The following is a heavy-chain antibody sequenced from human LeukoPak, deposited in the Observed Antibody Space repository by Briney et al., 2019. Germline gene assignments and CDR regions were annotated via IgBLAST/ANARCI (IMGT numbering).Heavy chain of an antibody. V-gene: IGHV3-48*01. CDR1: GFTFSSYS. CDR3: ARDLGQVPSRFTMAPYYFDY. CDR2: ISSSSSTI. D-gene: IGHD3-10*01. J-gene: IGHJ4*02. Sequence: PGGSLRLSCAASGFTFSSYSMNWVRQAPGKGLEWVSYISSSSSTIYYADSVKGRFTISRDNAKNSLYLQMNSLRAEDTAVYYCARDLGQVPSRFTMAPYYFDYWGQGTLVTVSS.